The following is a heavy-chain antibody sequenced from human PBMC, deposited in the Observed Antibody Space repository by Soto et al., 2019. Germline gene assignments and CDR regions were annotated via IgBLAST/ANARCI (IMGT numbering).Heavy chain of an antibody. D-gene: IGHD3-9*01. Sequence: TLSLTCTVSGGSISSYYWSWIRQPPGKGLEWIGYIYYSGSTNYNPSLKSRVTISVDTSKNQFSLKLSSVTAADTAVYYCARNYDILTGSPGWFDPWGQGTLVTVSS. CDR3: ARNYDILTGSPGWFDP. CDR2: IYYSGST. CDR1: GGSISSYY. V-gene: IGHV4-59*01. J-gene: IGHJ5*02.